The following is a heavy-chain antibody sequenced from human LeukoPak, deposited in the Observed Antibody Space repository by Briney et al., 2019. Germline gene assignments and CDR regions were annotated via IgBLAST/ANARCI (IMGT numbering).Heavy chain of an antibody. CDR1: GYSLTSYW. CDR3: ARHLRLWQNWFDP. J-gene: IGHJ5*02. Sequence: NPGESLKISCKGSGYSLTSYWIGWVRQMPGKGLEWLGIIYPGDSDTRYSPSFQGQVTISADKSISTAYLQWSSLKASDTAMYYCARHLRLWQNWFDPWGQGTLVTVSS. CDR2: IYPGDSDT. D-gene: IGHD5-18*01. V-gene: IGHV5-51*01.